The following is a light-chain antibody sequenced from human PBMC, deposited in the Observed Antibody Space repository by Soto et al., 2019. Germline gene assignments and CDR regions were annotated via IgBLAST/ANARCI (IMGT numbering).Light chain of an antibody. CDR1: QSVSSN. CDR2: GAS. Sequence: EIVMTQSPATLSVSPGERATLSCRASQSVSSNLAWYQQKPGQAPRLLIYGASTRATGIPARFSGSGSGTEFTLTISSLQSEDFAVYYCQQYNNWPSWTFCQGTKV. CDR3: QQYNNWPSWT. J-gene: IGKJ1*01. V-gene: IGKV3-15*01.